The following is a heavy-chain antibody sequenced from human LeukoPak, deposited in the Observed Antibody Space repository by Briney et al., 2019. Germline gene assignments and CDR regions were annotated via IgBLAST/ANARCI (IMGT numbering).Heavy chain of an antibody. V-gene: IGHV3-30*02. CDR1: GFSFRSYG. D-gene: IGHD1-26*01. CDR3: VKGQGAAYYYYYMDV. Sequence: GGSLRLSCVESGFSFRSYGMHWVRQAPSKGLEWVAFIRYDGSNKNYPDSVKGRFTISRDDSKNTLNLQMNSLRAEDTAVYYCVKGQGAAYYYYYMDVWGKGTTVIVSS. CDR2: IRYDGSNK. J-gene: IGHJ6*03.